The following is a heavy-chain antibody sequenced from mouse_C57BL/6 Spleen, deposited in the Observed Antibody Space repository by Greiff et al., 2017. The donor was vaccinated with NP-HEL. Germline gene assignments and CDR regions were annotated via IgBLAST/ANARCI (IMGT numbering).Heavy chain of an antibody. CDR1: GFSLTSYG. V-gene: IGHV2-6*03. D-gene: IGHD1-1*01. Sequence: VQLQQSGPGLVAPSQSLSITCTVSGFSLTSYGVHWVRQPPGKGLEWLVVIWSDGSTTYNSALKSRLSISKDNSKSQVFLKMNSLQTDDTAMYYCARRGSLLLRSYAMDYWGQGTSVTVSS. J-gene: IGHJ4*01. CDR2: IWSDGST. CDR3: ARRGSLLLRSYAMDY.